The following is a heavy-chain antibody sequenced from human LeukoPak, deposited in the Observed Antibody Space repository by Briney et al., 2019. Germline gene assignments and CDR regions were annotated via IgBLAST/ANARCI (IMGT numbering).Heavy chain of an antibody. V-gene: IGHV1-18*01. J-gene: IGHJ4*02. CDR2: ISAYNGNT. D-gene: IGHD3-3*01. Sequence: GASVKVSCKASGGTFSSYAISWVRQAPGQGLEWMGWISAYNGNTNYAQKLQGRVTMTTDTSTSTAYMELRSLRSGDTAVYYCARDPTIFGVATPYYFDYWGQGTLVTVSS. CDR3: ARDPTIFGVATPYYFDY. CDR1: GGTFSSYA.